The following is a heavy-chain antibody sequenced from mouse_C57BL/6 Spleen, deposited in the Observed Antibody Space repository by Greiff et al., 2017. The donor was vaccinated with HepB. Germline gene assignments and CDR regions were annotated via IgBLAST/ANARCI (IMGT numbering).Heavy chain of an antibody. CDR3: ARGAAQATLDY. V-gene: IGHV1-4*01. Sequence: VKLMESGAELARPGASVKMSCKASGYTFTSYTMHWVKQRPGQGLEWIGYINPSSGYTKYNQKFKDKATLTADKSSSTAYMQLSSLTSEDSAVYYCARGAAQATLDYWGQGTTLTVSS. CDR2: INPSSGYT. CDR1: GYTFTSYT. J-gene: IGHJ2*01. D-gene: IGHD3-2*02.